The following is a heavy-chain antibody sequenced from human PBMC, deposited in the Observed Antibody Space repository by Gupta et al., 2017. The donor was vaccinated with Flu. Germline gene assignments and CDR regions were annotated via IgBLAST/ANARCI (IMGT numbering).Heavy chain of an antibody. V-gene: IGHV3-30-3*01. CDR2: LGQDGFNE. J-gene: IGHJ3*01. CDR3: TTWGAIDTVDR. D-gene: IGHD1-1*01. Sequence: QEQLVESGGGVVQPGKSLRISCVASGFTFSHYTMHWVRQAPGKGLEGVAGLGQDGFNEYYADSVKGRFTISKDDSKKILFFQMDSLRAEDTALYYCTTWGAIDTVDRWGQGTMVIVSS. CDR1: GFTFSHYT.